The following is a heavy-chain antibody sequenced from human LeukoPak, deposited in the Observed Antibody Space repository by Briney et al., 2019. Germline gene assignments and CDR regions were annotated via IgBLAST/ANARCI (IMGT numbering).Heavy chain of an antibody. CDR3: ARGGLLPR. V-gene: IGHV4-39*01. D-gene: IGHD2-21*01. J-gene: IGHJ4*02. CDR2: ISYSGNT. Sequence: SETLSLTCTVSGGSINSISYYWGWIRHPPGKGLEWIGSISYSGNTYYNSSLKSRVTFSVDTSKSQFSLRLSSVTATDTAVYYCARGGLLPRWGQGTLVTVSS. CDR1: GGSINSISYY.